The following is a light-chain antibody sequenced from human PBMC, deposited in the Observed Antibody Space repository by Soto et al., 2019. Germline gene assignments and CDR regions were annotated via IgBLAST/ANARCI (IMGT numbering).Light chain of an antibody. CDR2: GAS. CDR3: QQCGSSGNT. V-gene: IGKV3-20*01. Sequence: EIVLTQSPGTLSLSPGERATLSCRASQSVTSSFLAWYQQKPGQAPRLLIYGASSRATGIPDRFSGSVSGTDFTLTISRLEPEDFAVYYCQQCGSSGNTFGQGTKREIK. J-gene: IGKJ2*01. CDR1: QSVTSSF.